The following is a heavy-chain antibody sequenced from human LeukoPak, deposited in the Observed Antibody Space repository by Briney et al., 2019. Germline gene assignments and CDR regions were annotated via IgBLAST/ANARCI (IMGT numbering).Heavy chain of an antibody. Sequence: PSETLSLTCAVYGESFRGYYWSWIRQPPGKGLEWIGEINHSGSTNYNPSLKSRVTITVDTSKNQFSLKLSSVTVADTAVYYCARAGIAAARDYWGQGTLVSVSS. CDR2: INHSGST. V-gene: IGHV4-34*01. CDR1: GESFRGYY. J-gene: IGHJ4*02. D-gene: IGHD6-13*01. CDR3: ARAGIAAARDY.